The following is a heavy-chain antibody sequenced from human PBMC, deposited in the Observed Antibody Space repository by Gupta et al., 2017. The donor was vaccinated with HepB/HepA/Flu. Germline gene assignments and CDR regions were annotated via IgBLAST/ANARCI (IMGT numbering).Heavy chain of an antibody. Sequence: EVQLVESGGGLVQPGGSLSLSCTASGFTFSSYSMIWVRKAPGKGLEWVSYISSGSRAIYYADSVKGRFSISRDSANNSLFLQMNSLRDEDTAVYFCARAVAGTTSVAYYMDVWGKGTTVTVSS. J-gene: IGHJ6*03. D-gene: IGHD1-7*01. CDR2: ISSGSRAI. V-gene: IGHV3-48*02. CDR3: ARAVAGTTSVAYYMDV. CDR1: GFTFSSYS.